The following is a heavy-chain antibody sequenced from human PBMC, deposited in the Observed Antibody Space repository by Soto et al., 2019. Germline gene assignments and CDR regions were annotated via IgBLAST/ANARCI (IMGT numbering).Heavy chain of an antibody. CDR2: VYSDGST. D-gene: IGHD3-22*01. CDR3: GRNYYDSNGGFDY. J-gene: IGHJ4*02. CDR1: GFTVSSNY. Sequence: GGSLRLSCAASGFTVSSNYMSWVRQPPGKGLEWVSVVYSDGSTYYTDSVKGRFTISRDNSKNTLYLQMNSLRAEDTAVYYCGRNYYDSNGGFDYWGQGTLVIGSS. V-gene: IGHV3-53*01.